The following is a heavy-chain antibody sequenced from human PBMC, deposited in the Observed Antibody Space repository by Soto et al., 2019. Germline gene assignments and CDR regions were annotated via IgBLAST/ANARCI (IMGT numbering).Heavy chain of an antibody. V-gene: IGHV3-66*01. D-gene: IGHD4-17*01. CDR3: ARVLVGYGDYYYGMDV. CDR1: GFTVSSNY. Sequence: GGSLRLSCAASGFTVSSNYMSWVRQAPGKGLERDTDIYSGGSTYYAESMKSRYNISKDNSKNTMYLQMNSLRVEDTAVYYCARVLVGYGDYYYGMDVWGQGT. CDR2: IYSGGST. J-gene: IGHJ6*02.